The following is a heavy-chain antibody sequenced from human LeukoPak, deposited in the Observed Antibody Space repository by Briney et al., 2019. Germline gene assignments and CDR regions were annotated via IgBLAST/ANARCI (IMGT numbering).Heavy chain of an antibody. Sequence: GGSLRLSCAASGFTFSSYSMNWVRQAPGKGLEWVSSISSSSSYIYYADSVKGRFTISRDNAKNSLYLQMNSLRAEDTAVYYCVRDRPHMVRGVNWYFDLWGRGTLVTVSS. V-gene: IGHV3-21*01. CDR2: ISSSSSYI. J-gene: IGHJ2*01. D-gene: IGHD3-10*01. CDR1: GFTFSSYS. CDR3: VRDRPHMVRGVNWYFDL.